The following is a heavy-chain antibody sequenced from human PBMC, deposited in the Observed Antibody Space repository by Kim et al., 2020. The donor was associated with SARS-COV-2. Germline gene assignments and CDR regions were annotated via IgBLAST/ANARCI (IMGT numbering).Heavy chain of an antibody. CDR1: GFTFSNYW. CDR2: ISTDGRST. D-gene: IGHD3-3*01. J-gene: IGHJ5*02. CDR3: ARDFYERGS. V-gene: IGHV3-74*03. Sequence: GGSLRLSCTASGFTFSNYWMHWVRQSPGKGLVWVSRISTDGRSTTYAESVKGRFTISRDNAKNTLFLQMDSLRVEDTAVYYCARDFYERGSWGQGVLVSVSS.